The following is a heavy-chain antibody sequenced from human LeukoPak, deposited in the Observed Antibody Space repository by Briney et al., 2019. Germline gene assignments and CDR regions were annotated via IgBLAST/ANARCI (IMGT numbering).Heavy chain of an antibody. D-gene: IGHD3-10*01. J-gene: IGHJ5*02. CDR3: ARGRDWYDP. V-gene: IGHV4-59*11. CDR1: GGSISGHY. Sequence: SETLSLTCSVSGGSISGHYWSWIRQPPGKGLEWIAYIYYSGSTNYNPSLKSRVTMSVDTSKNQFSLKLSSVTAADTAVYYCARGRDWYDPWGQGTLVTVSS. CDR2: IYYSGST.